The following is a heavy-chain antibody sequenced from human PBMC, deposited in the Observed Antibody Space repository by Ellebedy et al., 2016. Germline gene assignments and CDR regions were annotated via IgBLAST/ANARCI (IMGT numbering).Heavy chain of an antibody. CDR1: GFPFEDYT. V-gene: IGHV3-9*01. CDR2: TSWNSGNI. D-gene: IGHD1-26*01. Sequence: SLKISCTASGFPFEDYTMHWVRQAPGKGLEWVSGTSWNSGNIDYADSVKGRFTISRDNARKSLYLQMNSLTVEDTAFYYCARSPKWAGAIDTWGQGTMVTVSS. CDR3: ARSPKWAGAIDT. J-gene: IGHJ3*02.